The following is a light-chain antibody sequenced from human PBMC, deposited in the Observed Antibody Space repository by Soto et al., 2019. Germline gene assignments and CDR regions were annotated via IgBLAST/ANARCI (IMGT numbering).Light chain of an antibody. J-gene: IGKJ5*01. CDR1: QRVNSN. CDR3: QQHGQWPIS. V-gene: IGKV3D-15*01. Sequence: EIVMTQSPATLSVSPGERATLSCRASQRVNSNYLAWYQQKPGQAPRRLIYGISMRATDNPDRFSGSGSGTQFTLTFSSLQPEDFATYYCQQHGQWPISFGQGTRLEIK. CDR2: GIS.